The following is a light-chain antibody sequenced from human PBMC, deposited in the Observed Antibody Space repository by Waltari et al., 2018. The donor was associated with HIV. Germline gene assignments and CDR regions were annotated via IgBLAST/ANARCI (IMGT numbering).Light chain of an antibody. V-gene: IGKV4-1*01. CDR2: WAS. CDR1: QSLLRSSNNLNY. CDR3: QQYSSVPVT. Sequence: DIVLTQSPDSLAVSLGGKATINCKSSQSLLRSSNNLNYLAWYQKKPRQPPRLLIPWASSRESGGPDRFSGSGSGTDFTLTISNLQAEDVAIYYCQQYSSVPVTFGGGTEVEIK. J-gene: IGKJ4*01.